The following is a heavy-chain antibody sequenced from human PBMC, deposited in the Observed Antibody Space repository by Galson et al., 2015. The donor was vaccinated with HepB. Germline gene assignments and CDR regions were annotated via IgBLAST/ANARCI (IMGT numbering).Heavy chain of an antibody. D-gene: IGHD6-19*01. CDR3: ARAVLSSGWYDSYYFDY. CDR1: GYTFTGYY. J-gene: IGHJ4*02. Sequence: SVKVSCKASGYTFTGYYMHWVRQAPGQGLEWMGWINPNSGGTNYAQKFQGRVTMTRDTSISTAYMELSRLRSDDTAVYYCARAVLSSGWYDSYYFDYWGQGTLVTVSS. V-gene: IGHV1-2*02. CDR2: INPNSGGT.